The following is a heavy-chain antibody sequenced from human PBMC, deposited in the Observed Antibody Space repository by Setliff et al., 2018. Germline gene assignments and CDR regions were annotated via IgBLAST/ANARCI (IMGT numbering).Heavy chain of an antibody. V-gene: IGHV4-59*02. D-gene: IGHD5-18*01. CDR3: ARDRTAYSYGLDV. CDR2: IYHNGNT. J-gene: IGHJ6*02. Sequence: SETLSLTCTVSGGSVNDYYWSWIRQPPGKGLEWIGYIYHNGNTNFNPSLKSRVNMSIDTSKNQFALNLKSVTAADTAVYYCARDRTAYSYGLDVWGQGTTVTVSS. CDR1: GGSVNDYY.